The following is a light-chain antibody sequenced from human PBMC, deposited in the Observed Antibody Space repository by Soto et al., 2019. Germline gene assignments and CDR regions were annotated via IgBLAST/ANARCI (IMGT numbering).Light chain of an antibody. V-gene: IGKV3-20*01. J-gene: IGKJ1*01. Sequence: EIVLTQSPGTLSLSPGRRATLSCRSSQSISSSYLAWYQQKPGQAPRLLIYGASNRATGIPDRFSGSGSGTDFTLTISRLEPDDFAMYYCQQYGTSPRAFGQGTKVAIK. CDR1: QSISSSY. CDR3: QQYGTSPRA. CDR2: GAS.